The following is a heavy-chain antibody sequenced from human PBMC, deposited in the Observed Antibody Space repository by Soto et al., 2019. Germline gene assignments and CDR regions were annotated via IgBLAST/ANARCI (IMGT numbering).Heavy chain of an antibody. J-gene: IGHJ4*02. D-gene: IGHD3-22*01. CDR3: ARMGKYYYDSSGPTGEFDY. V-gene: IGHV1-69*13. CDR2: IIPIFGTA. Sequence: SVKVSCKASGGTFSSYAISWVRQAPGQGLEWMGGIIPIFGTANYAQKFQGRVTITADESTSTAYMELSSLRSEDTAVYYCARMGKYYYDSSGPTGEFDYWGQGTLVTVSS. CDR1: GGTFSSYA.